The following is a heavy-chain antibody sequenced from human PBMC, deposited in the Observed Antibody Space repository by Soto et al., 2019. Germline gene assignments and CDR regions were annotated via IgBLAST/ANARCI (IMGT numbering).Heavy chain of an antibody. V-gene: IGHV4-59*01. CDR3: VRDLNGSGDY. J-gene: IGHJ4*02. D-gene: IGHD3-10*01. CDR2: IFHSLGA. Sequence: SETLSFTWTVSGCSTISDGGSWIRQPPGKGLEWLGYIFHSLGAKYNPSLGSRGTISLDTSKNQLSLSLRSVTAADTAIYFCVRDLNGSGDYWGQGTLVTVSS. CDR1: GCSTISDG.